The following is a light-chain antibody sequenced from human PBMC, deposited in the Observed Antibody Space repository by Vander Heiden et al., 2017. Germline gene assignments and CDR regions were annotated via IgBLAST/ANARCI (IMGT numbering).Light chain of an antibody. CDR1: QSISSY. J-gene: IGKJ2*01. V-gene: IGKV1-39*01. CDR2: AAS. CDR3: QQSDSTLWYT. Sequence: DIQMTQSPSSLSASVGDRVTITCRASQSISSYLNWYQQKPGKAPKLLIYAASSLQSGVPSRFSGSGSGTDVTLTISSLQPEDFATYYCQQSDSTLWYTFGQGTKLEIK.